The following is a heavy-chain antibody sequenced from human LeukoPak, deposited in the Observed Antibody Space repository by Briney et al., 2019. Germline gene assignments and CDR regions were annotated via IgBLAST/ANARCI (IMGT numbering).Heavy chain of an antibody. V-gene: IGHV3-21*01. CDR2: ISSSSSCI. CDR1: GFTFSSYS. D-gene: IGHD4-17*01. CDR3: ATYGDYFTGLNADY. Sequence: GGSLGLSCAASGFTFSSYSMNWVRQAPGKGLEWVSSISSSSSCINYADSVKGRFTISRDNAKNSLYLQMNSLRAEDTAVYYCATYGDYFTGLNADYWGQGTLVTVSS. J-gene: IGHJ4*02.